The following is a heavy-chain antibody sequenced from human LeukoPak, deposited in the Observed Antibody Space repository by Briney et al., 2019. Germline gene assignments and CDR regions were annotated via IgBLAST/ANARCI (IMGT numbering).Heavy chain of an antibody. V-gene: IGHV3-11*03. CDR2: ISTTSSFT. Sequence: GGSLRRSCAASGFTFSDYYMTWIRQAPGKGLEWISYISTTSSFTNYADSVKGRFTISRDSAKNALYLQMNSLRADDTAVYYCARRAGIWGQGTMVTVSS. CDR1: GFTFSDYY. J-gene: IGHJ3*02. CDR3: ARRAGI. D-gene: IGHD6-25*01.